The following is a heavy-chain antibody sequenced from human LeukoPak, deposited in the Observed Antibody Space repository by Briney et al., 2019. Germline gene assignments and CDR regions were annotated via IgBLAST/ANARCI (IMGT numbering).Heavy chain of an antibody. CDR1: GGSISSYY. Sequence: PSETLSLTCTVSGGSISSYYWSWIRQPPGKGLEWIGYIYYSGSTNYNPSLKSRVTISVDTSKNQFSLKLSSVTAADTAVYYCACSNGNWLDPWGQGTLVTVSS. CDR2: IYYSGST. D-gene: IGHD4-11*01. CDR3: ACSNGNWLDP. V-gene: IGHV4-59*01. J-gene: IGHJ5*02.